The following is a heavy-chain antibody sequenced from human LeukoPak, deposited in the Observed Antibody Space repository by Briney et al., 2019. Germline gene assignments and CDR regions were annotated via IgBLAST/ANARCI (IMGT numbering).Heavy chain of an antibody. CDR1: GGSIKSYY. CDR3: AREALLYCSGGSCYSFYYYYYGMDV. J-gene: IGHJ6*02. V-gene: IGHV4-59*01. D-gene: IGHD2-15*01. Sequence: PSETLSLTCIVSGGSIKSYYWSWIRQPPGKGLEYIGHIYYSGNTDYNPSLKSRVTISVDTSKNQFSLNLSSVTAADTAVYYCAREALLYCSGGSCYSFYYYYYGMDVWGQGTTVTVSS. CDR2: IYYSGNT.